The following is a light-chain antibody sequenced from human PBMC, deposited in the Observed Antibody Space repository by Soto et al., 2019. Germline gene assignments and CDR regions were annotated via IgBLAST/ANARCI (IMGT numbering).Light chain of an antibody. CDR3: HQYDDGPYT. J-gene: IGKJ2*01. CDR2: GAS. CDR1: QSVSTN. V-gene: IGKV3-15*01. Sequence: VMTQSPAILSVSPGGRATLSCRASQSVSTNVAWYQQIPGQTPRLLIYGASTRATGIPVRFSGSGSGTEFTLTISSLQSEDFAVYYCHQYDDGPYTFGQGTKVDIK.